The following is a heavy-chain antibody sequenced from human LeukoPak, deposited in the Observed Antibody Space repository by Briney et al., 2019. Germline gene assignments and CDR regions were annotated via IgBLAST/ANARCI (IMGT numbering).Heavy chain of an antibody. D-gene: IGHD4-11*01. CDR3: ARGMTNPFDY. V-gene: IGHV3-53*04. J-gene: IGHJ4*02. Sequence: GGSLRLSCAASGFTVSTNYMSWVRQAPGKGLEWVSVIYSGGSTYYADSVKGRFTISRHNSENTLDLQMNSLRAEDTAVYYCARGMTNPFDYWGQGTLVTVSS. CDR2: IYSGGST. CDR1: GFTVSTNY.